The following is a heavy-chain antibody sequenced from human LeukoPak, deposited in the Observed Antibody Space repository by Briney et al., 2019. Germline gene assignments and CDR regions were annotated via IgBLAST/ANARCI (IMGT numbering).Heavy chain of an antibody. J-gene: IGHJ6*02. CDR2: IYHGGST. CDR3: ARDRVVVATDSYYYYGMDV. D-gene: IGHD2-15*01. CDR1: GGSISSSNW. V-gene: IGHV4-4*02. Sequence: PSGTLSLTCAVSGGSISSSNWWSWVRQPPGKGLEWIGEIYHGGSTNYNPSLKSRVTISVDTSKNQFSLKLSSVTAADTAVYYCARDRVVVATDSYYYYGMDVWGQGTTVTVSS.